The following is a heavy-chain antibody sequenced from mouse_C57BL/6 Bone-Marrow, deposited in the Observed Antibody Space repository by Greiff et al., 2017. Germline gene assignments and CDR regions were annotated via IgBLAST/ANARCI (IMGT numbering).Heavy chain of an antibody. Sequence: EVKLVESEGGLVQPGSSMKLSCTASGFTFSDYYMAWVRQVPEKGLEWVANINYDGSSTYYLDSLKSRFIISRDNAKNILYLQMSSLKSEDTATYYCARGGIYYGFAYWGQGTLVTVSA. CDR3: ARGGIYYGFAY. J-gene: IGHJ3*01. V-gene: IGHV5-16*01. CDR1: GFTFSDYY. CDR2: INYDGSST. D-gene: IGHD2-1*01.